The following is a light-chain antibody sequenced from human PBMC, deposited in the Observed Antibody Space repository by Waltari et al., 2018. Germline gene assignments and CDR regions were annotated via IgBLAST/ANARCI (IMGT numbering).Light chain of an antibody. Sequence: QSALTQPRSVSGSPGQSVTISCTGTSSDVGGYNYVLWYQQHPGKVPKLMIYDVSTRSSGVPDRFSGSKSGNTASLTISGLQTEDEADYYCCSYVGRYIWVFGGGTKLTVL. J-gene: IGLJ3*02. CDR1: SSDVGGYNY. CDR3: CSYVGRYIWV. V-gene: IGLV2-11*01. CDR2: DVS.